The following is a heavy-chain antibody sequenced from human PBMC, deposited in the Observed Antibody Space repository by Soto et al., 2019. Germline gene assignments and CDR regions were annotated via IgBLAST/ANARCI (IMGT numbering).Heavy chain of an antibody. V-gene: IGHV1-2*04. J-gene: IGHJ6*02. Sequence: ASVKVSCKASGYSFTDYHIHWVRQAPGQGLEWLGRINPKSGGTSTAQKFQGWVTMTTDTSISTASMELTRLTSDDTAIYYCARGDSTDCSNGVCSFFYNHDMDVWGQGTSVTVSS. CDR3: ARGDSTDCSNGVCSFFYNHDMDV. CDR2: INPKSGGT. CDR1: GYSFTDYH. D-gene: IGHD2-8*01.